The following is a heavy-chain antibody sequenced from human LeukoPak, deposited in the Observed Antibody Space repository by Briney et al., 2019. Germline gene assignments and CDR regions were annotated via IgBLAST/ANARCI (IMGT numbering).Heavy chain of an antibody. J-gene: IGHJ4*02. V-gene: IGHV1-2*02. CDR1: GYTFPDYY. CDR2: INPNSGGT. Sequence: ASVKVSCKASGYTFPDYYIHWVRQAPGQGLEWIGVINPNSGGTHYAQNFQGRVTVTRDTSISTVYLEMIRLRSADTAVYYCARKGRIYGDYDYWGRGTLVTVSS. D-gene: IGHD4-17*01. CDR3: ARKGRIYGDYDY.